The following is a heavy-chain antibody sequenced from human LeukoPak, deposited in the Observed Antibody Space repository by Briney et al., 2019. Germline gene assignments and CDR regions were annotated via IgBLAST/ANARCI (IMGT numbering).Heavy chain of an antibody. V-gene: IGHV4-4*07. CDR1: GGSISSYY. CDR2: IYTSGST. CDR3: ARDLSTSPDWYFDL. Sequence: SETLSLTCTVSGGSISSYYWSWIRQPAGKGLEWIGRIYTSGSTNYNPSLKSRVTMSVDTSKNQFSLKLSSVTAADTAVYYCARDLSTSPDWYFDLWGRGTLVTVSS. D-gene: IGHD6-6*01. J-gene: IGHJ2*01.